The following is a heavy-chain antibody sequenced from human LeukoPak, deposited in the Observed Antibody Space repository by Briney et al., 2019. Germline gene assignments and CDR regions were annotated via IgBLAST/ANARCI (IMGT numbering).Heavy chain of an antibody. CDR1: GGTFSSYA. CDR2: IIPIFGTA. V-gene: IGHV1-69*13. CDR3: ARDYGSYYYDSSGYEDAFDI. J-gene: IGHJ3*02. D-gene: IGHD3-22*01. Sequence: SVKVSCKASGGTFSSYAISWVRQAPGQGLEWMGGIIPIFGTANYAQKFQGRVTITADESTSTAYVELSSLRSEDTAVYYCARDYGSYYYDSSGYEDAFDIWGQGTMVTVSS.